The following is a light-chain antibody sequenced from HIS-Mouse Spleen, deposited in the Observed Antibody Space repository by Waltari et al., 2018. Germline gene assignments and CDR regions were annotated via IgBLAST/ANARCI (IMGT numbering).Light chain of an antibody. Sequence: QSALTQPPSASGSPGQSVTISCTGTSSDVGGYNPVSWYQQHPGKAPKLMIYEVSKRPSGVPDRFSGSKSGNTASLTVSGLQAEDEADYYCSSYAGSNIVVFGGGTKLTVL. J-gene: IGLJ2*01. CDR1: SSDVGGYNP. V-gene: IGLV2-8*01. CDR2: EVS. CDR3: SSYAGSNIVV.